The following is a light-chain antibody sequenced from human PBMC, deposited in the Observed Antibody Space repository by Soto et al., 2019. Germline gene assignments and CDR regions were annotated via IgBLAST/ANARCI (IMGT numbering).Light chain of an antibody. CDR3: QQYENRPYT. CDR2: GAY. V-gene: IGKV1-27*01. Sequence: DIQMNQSPSSLSASVGDRVTITCRSSQVIGNYLAWYQQKPGKVPKLLIYGAYTLQSGVPSRFSGSGSGTDFTFTISSLQPEDNATYYCQQYENRPYTFGPGTKVDI. CDR1: QVIGNY. J-gene: IGKJ3*01.